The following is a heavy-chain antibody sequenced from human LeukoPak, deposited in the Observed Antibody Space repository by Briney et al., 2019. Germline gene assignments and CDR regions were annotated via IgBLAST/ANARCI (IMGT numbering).Heavy chain of an antibody. J-gene: IGHJ5*02. D-gene: IGHD6-13*01. CDR3: ARAGIAAAGNRWFDP. Sequence: SETLSLTCTVSGGSISSGSYDWYWIRQPAGKGLEWIGHIYTSGSTDYNPSLKSRVAISVDTSKNQFSLKLSSVTAADTAVYYCARAGIAAAGNRWFDPWGQGTLVTVSS. CDR2: IYTSGST. V-gene: IGHV4-61*09. CDR1: GGSISSGSYD.